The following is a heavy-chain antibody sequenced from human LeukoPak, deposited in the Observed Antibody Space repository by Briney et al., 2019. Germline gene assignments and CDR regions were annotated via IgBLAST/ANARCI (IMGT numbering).Heavy chain of an antibody. CDR1: GGSFSGYY. V-gene: IGHV4-59*01. D-gene: IGHD5-18*01. J-gene: IGHJ4*02. CDR3: ARSGYSYGEQSDY. Sequence: SETLSLTCAVYGGSFSGYYWSWIRQPPGKGLEWIGYIYYSGSTNYNPSLKSRVTISVDTSKNQFSLKLSSVTAADTAVYYCARSGYSYGEQSDYWGQGTLVTVSS. CDR2: IYYSGST.